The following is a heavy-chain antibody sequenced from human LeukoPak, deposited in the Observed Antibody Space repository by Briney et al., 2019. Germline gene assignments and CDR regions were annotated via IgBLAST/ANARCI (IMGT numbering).Heavy chain of an antibody. CDR3: ARDPQFTD. D-gene: IGHD2-8*02. Sequence: GGSLRLSCAASGFTFSSFEMNWVRQAPGKGLEWVSYISSGGTTMYYADSVKGRFTISRDNAKNSLYLQMNSLRAEDTAVYYCARDPQFTDWGQGTLVTVSS. V-gene: IGHV3-48*03. CDR1: GFTFSSFE. CDR2: ISSGGTTM. J-gene: IGHJ1*01.